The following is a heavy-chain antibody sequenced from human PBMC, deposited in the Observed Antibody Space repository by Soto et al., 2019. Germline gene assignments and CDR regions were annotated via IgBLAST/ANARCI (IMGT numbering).Heavy chain of an antibody. CDR2: IWYDGSNK. D-gene: IGHD6-13*01. CDR1: GFTFSSYG. J-gene: IGHJ6*02. Sequence: PGGSLRLSCAASGFTFSSYGMHWVRQAPGKGLEWVAVIWYDGSNKHYADSVKGRFTISRDNSKNTLYLQMNSLRAEDTAVYYCARGPVYSSSWYEHGMDVWGQGTTVTVSS. V-gene: IGHV3-33*01. CDR3: ARGPVYSSSWYEHGMDV.